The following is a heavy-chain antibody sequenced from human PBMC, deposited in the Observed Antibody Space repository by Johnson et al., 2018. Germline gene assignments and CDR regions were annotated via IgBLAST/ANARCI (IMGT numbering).Heavy chain of an antibody. D-gene: IGHD4-11*01. CDR3: ASTVTDAFDI. Sequence: QVQLQESGPGLVKPSETLSLTCSVSGGSISSSTYYWGWIRQPPGKGLEWIGSFSYRGSTYYNPSHKSRVTISVDTSKNQFSLKLTSVTAADTAVYYCASTVTDAFDIWGQGTMVTVSS. J-gene: IGHJ3*02. CDR2: FSYRGST. CDR1: GGSISSSTYY. V-gene: IGHV4-39*07.